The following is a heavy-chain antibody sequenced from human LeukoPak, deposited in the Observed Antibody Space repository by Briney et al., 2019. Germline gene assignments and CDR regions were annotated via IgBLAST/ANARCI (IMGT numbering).Heavy chain of an antibody. CDR3: ARASIASFYLPGT. CDR2: ISLGSRDL. J-gene: IGHJ4*02. CDR1: GFTFGSYN. Sequence: GGSLRLSCLASGFTFGSYNMIWVRQTPGKGLEWVASISLGSRDLSYADSVRGRFIISRDNAQTSLFLEMNNLRVEDTAIYYCARASIASFYLPGTWGQGTLVSVSS. V-gene: IGHV3-21*01. D-gene: IGHD6-13*01.